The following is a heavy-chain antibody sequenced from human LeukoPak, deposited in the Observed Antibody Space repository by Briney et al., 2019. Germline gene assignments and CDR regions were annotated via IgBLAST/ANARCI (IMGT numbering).Heavy chain of an antibody. V-gene: IGHV4-34*01. CDR1: GGSFSGYY. J-gene: IGHJ4*02. CDR2: INHSGST. Sequence: SETLSLTCAVYGGSFSGYYWSWIRQPPGKGLEWIGEINHSGSTNYNPSLKSRVTISVDTSKNQFSLKLSSVTAADTAVYYCARGGYSYGFYYYDSSGSPLGYWGQGTLVTVSS. D-gene: IGHD3-22*01. CDR3: ARGGYSYGFYYYDSSGSPLGY.